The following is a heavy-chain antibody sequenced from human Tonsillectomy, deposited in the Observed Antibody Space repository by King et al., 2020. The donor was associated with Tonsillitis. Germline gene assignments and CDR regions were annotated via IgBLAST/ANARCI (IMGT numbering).Heavy chain of an antibody. Sequence: LQLQESGPGLVKPSETLSLTCNVSGVPINSGYYFWSWIRQPPGTGLEWIASIYHTGSTYYNPSLKSRVTISVDTSKNLFSLELNSVTAADTALFFCARIAMVGRGSSASWGQGKLVTVSS. CDR1: GVPINSGYYF. CDR2: IYHTGST. J-gene: IGHJ5*02. D-gene: IGHD5-18*01. CDR3: ARIAMVGRGSSAS. V-gene: IGHV4-39*02.